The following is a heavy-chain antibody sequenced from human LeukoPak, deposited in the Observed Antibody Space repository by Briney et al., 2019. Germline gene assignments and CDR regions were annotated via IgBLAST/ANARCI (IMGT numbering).Heavy chain of an antibody. D-gene: IGHD3-3*01. CDR1: GYTFTSYF. Sequence: ASVKVSCKSYGYTFTSYFMHWVRQAPGQGLEWMGIINPSGGSTNYAQKFQGRVTMTRDTSTSTVYMELSRLRSEDTAVYYCARGDHVRIYAESAFDVWGQGTKVTVSS. J-gene: IGHJ3*01. V-gene: IGHV1-46*01. CDR3: ARGDHVRIYAESAFDV. CDR2: INPSGGST.